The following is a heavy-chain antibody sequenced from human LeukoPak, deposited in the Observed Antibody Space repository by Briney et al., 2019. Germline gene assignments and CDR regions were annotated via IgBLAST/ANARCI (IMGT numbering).Heavy chain of an antibody. CDR2: ISGSGGST. CDR1: GFTFSSYA. J-gene: IGHJ4*02. V-gene: IGHV3-23*01. D-gene: IGHD3-10*01. CDR3: AKDLSYGSGLDY. Sequence: GGSLRLSCAASGFTFSSYAMSWVRQAPGKGLQWVSAISGSGGSTYYADSVKGRFTISRDNSKNTLYLQMNSLRAEDTAVYYCAKDLSYGSGLDYWGQGTLVTVSS.